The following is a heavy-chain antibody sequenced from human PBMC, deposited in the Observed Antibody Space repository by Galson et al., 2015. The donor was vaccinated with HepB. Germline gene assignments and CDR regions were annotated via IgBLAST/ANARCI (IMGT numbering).Heavy chain of an antibody. J-gene: IGHJ4*02. CDR3: ARGITFGGVIVAYYFDY. CDR2: INTGNGNT. D-gene: IGHD3-16*02. Sequence: SCKASGYSFTNYAMNWVRQAPGQRLEWMGWINTGNGNTKYSQKFQGRITITRDTSASTAYMELSSLRSEDTAVYYCARGITFGGVIVAYYFDYWGQGTLVTVSS. CDR1: GYSFTNYA. V-gene: IGHV1-3*04.